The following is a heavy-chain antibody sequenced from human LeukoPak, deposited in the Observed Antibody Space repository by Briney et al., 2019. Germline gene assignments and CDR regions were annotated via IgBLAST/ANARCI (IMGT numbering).Heavy chain of an antibody. D-gene: IGHD4-23*01. CDR1: GGSISSYY. J-gene: IGHJ6*02. CDR2: IYYSGST. Sequence: SETLSLTCTVSGGSISSYYWSWIRQPPGKGLEWIGYIYYSGSTNYNPSLKSRVTISVDTSKNQFSLKLSSVTAADTAVYYCARGAVVTPYSYYYYYSVDVWGQGTTVTVSS. CDR3: ARGAVVTPYSYYYYYSVDV. V-gene: IGHV4-59*01.